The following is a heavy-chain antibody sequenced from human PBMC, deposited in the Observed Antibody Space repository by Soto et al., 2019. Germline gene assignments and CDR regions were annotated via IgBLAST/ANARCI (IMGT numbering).Heavy chain of an antibody. J-gene: IGHJ1*01. CDR1: GFTFSSSA. CDR2: ISGNGDTT. CDR3: AKIRGYDLGSTTFQH. Sequence: EVQLLESGGGLVQPGGPLRLSCAASGFTFSSSAMSWVRQAPGKGLDWVSAISGNGDTTYYADSVKGRFTISRDISKNTLYLQMNSLRAEDTAVYYCAKIRGYDLGSTTFQHWGQGTLVTVSS. V-gene: IGHV3-23*01. D-gene: IGHD5-12*01.